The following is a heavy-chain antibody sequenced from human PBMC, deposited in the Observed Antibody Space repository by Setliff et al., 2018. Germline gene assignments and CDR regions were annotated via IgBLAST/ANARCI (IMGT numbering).Heavy chain of an antibody. V-gene: IGHV1-18*01. J-gene: IGHJ3*01. CDR3: ARFGGSCSSSSCYASDL. CDR1: GYTFTNYG. D-gene: IGHD2-2*01. Sequence: GASVKVSCKASGYTFTNYGFTWVRQAPGQGLEWMGMIITNTGKTSYPKKFQGRVTMTTDTYTGTGYMELRSLTSDDRAVYFCARFGGSCSSSSCYASDLWGQGTMVTVSS. CDR2: IITNTGKT.